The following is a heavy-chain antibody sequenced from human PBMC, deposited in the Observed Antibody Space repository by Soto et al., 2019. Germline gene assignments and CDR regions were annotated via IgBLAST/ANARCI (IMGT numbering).Heavy chain of an antibody. Sequence: LSLTGASSVGSVCTNSSTWYWFRQSPSRGLEWLGRTYYRSKWYNDYAVSVKGRITINPDTSNNQLSLQLNSVTPDDTAVYYCARLIGNSWLDSWGQATLVTVYS. CDR3: ARLIGNSWLDS. CDR2: TYYRSKWYN. D-gene: IGHD2-8*01. J-gene: IGHJ5*01. V-gene: IGHV6-1*01. CDR1: VGSVCTNSST.